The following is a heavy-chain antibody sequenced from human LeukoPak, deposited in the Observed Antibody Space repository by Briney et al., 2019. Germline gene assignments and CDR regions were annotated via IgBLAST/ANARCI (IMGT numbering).Heavy chain of an antibody. D-gene: IGHD3-9*01. Sequence: PGGSLRLSCAASGFTFSSYAMSWVHQAPGKGLEWVSAIGGSGGSTYYADSVKGRFTISRDNSKNTLYLQMNSLRAEDTAVYYCADLITYYDILTGYYRDYWGQGTLVTVSS. CDR1: GFTFSSYA. CDR3: ADLITYYDILTGYYRDY. CDR2: IGGSGGST. J-gene: IGHJ4*02. V-gene: IGHV3-23*01.